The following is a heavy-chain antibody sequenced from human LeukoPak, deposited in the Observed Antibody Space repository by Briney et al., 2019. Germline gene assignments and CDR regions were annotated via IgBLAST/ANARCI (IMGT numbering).Heavy chain of an antibody. Sequence: GGSLRLSCAASGFTFSSYEMNWVRQAPGKGLEWVSYISSSGSTIYYADSVKGRFTISRDNAKNSLYLQMNSLRAEDTAVYYCAKEEENYYDSSGYSVPPYFDYWGQGTLVTVSS. CDR2: ISSSGSTI. CDR1: GFTFSSYE. J-gene: IGHJ4*02. V-gene: IGHV3-48*03. CDR3: AKEEENYYDSSGYSVPPYFDY. D-gene: IGHD3-22*01.